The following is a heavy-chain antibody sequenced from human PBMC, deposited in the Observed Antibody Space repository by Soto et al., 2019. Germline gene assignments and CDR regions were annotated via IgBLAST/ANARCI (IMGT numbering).Heavy chain of an antibody. V-gene: IGHV1-18*01. D-gene: IGHD2-2*01. Sequence: ASVKVSCQASGYTFTNYGVTWVRQAPGQGLEWMGWISAYTDNPNYAQKFQGRVTMTIDTSTTTAYMDLRSLTSDDTAVYYCARVIPGAEAWFGPWGQGTLVTVSS. CDR3: ARVIPGAEAWFGP. J-gene: IGHJ5*02. CDR2: ISAYTDNP. CDR1: GYTFTNYG.